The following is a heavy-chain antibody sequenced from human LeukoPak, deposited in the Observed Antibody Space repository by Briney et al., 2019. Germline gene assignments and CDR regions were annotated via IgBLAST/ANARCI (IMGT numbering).Heavy chain of an antibody. CDR2: INPSGGST. CDR1: GYSFTSQY. J-gene: IGHJ6*02. V-gene: IGHV1-46*01. D-gene: IGHD3-9*01. Sequence: ASVKVSCKASGYSFTSQYLHWVRQAPGQELEWMGIINPSGGSTSYAQKFQGRVTMTRDTSTSTVYMEVSSLRYEDTAVYYCASLTRPIRYGMDVWGQGTTVTVSS. CDR3: ASLTRPIRYGMDV.